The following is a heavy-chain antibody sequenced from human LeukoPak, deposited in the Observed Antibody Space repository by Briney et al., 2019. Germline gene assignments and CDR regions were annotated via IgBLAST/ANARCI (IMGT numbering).Heavy chain of an antibody. V-gene: IGHV3-11*01. CDR3: ARTTEGLDP. D-gene: IGHD1-1*01. J-gene: IGHJ5*02. Sequence: GGSLSLSCAASGFDFSDYYMTWIRQAPGKGLEWVSHVSNSGSTKYYADSVKGRFTSSRDNAKYSLYLQMHSLRAEDTAVYYCARTTEGLDPWGQGTLVTVSS. CDR2: VSNSGSTK. CDR1: GFDFSDYY.